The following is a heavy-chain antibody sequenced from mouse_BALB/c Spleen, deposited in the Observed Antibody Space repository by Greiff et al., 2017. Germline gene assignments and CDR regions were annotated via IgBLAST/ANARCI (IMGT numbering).Heavy chain of an antibody. V-gene: IGHV5-6*02. CDR2: ISSGGSYT. CDR3: ARHSDAMDY. Sequence: EVKLEESGGDLVKPGGSLNLSCAASGFTFSSYGMSWVRQTPDKRLEWVATISSGGSYTYYPDSVKGRFTISRDNAKNTLYLQMSSLKSEDTAMYYCARHSDAMDYWGQGTSVTVSS. CDR1: GFTFSSYG. J-gene: IGHJ4*01. D-gene: IGHD2-12*01.